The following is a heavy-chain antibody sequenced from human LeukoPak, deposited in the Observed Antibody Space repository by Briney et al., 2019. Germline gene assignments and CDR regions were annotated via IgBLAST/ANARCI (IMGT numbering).Heavy chain of an antibody. CDR2: IYYSGST. CDR1: GGSISSYY. V-gene: IGHV4-59*01. D-gene: IGHD6-13*01. J-gene: IGHJ5*02. CDR3: ARARSYSSSWYGGWFDP. Sequence: SETLSLTCTVSGGSISSYYWSWIRQPPGKGLEWVGYIYYSGSTNYNPSLKSRVTISVDTPKNQFSLKLSSVTAADTAVYYCARARSYSSSWYGGWFDPWGQGTLVTVSS.